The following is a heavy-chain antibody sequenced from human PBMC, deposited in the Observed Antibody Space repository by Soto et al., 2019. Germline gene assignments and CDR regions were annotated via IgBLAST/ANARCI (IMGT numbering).Heavy chain of an antibody. CDR3: ARVLIGATTDEAFDI. CDR1: GYTFTAYY. J-gene: IGHJ3*02. CDR2: INPNSGGT. Sequence: QVQLVQSGAEVKKPGASVKVSCKASGYTFTAYYMHWVRQAPGQGLEWMGWINPNSGGTIYAQHFQGRVTMSRDTSISTAYMEVSRLTSDDTAVYYRARVLIGATTDEAFDIWGQGTMVTVSS. V-gene: IGHV1-2*02. D-gene: IGHD3-10*01.